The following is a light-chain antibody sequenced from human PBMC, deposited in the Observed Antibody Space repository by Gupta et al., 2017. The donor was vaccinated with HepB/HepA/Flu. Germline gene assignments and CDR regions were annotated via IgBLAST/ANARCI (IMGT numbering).Light chain of an antibody. CDR2: DVS. CDR1: QSIRTT. CDR3: QEYNNWHT. V-gene: IGKV3-15*01. Sequence: DIVMTPSPATLSVSPGERATLSCRASQSIRTTLAWYQQKPGQAPTLLIYDVSTRATGIPARFSGSGSGTEFTLTISLLQSEDFAVYYCQEYNNWHTFGQGTKVEIK. J-gene: IGKJ1*01.